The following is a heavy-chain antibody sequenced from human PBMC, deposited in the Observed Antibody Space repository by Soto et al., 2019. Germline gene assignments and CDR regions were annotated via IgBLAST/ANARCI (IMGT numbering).Heavy chain of an antibody. Sequence: EVQLLESGGGLVEPGGCLRLSCAASGFSFSKYAMTWVRQAPGKGLEWVSAISGSGGSIYYADSVKGRFTISRDNSKNSLYLEMNSLRAEDTAVYYCAKEVQWYLYVEYYGMDVWGQGTTVTVSS. J-gene: IGHJ6*02. CDR3: AKEVQWYLYVEYYGMDV. CDR2: ISGSGGSI. V-gene: IGHV3-23*01. CDR1: GFSFSKYA. D-gene: IGHD2-2*01.